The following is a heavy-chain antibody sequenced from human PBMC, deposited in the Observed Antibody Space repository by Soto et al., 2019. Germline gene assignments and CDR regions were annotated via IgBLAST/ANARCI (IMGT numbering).Heavy chain of an antibody. CDR2: IWYDGSNK. V-gene: IGHV3-33*01. J-gene: IGHJ4*02. CDR3: ARNHDRYYNILAGWKYYFDY. D-gene: IGHD3-9*01. Sequence: GGSLRLSCAASGFTFSSYGMHWVRQAPGKGLEWVAVIWYDGSNKYYADSVKGRFTISRDNSKNTLYLQMNSLRAEDTAVYYCARNHDRYYNILAGWKYYFDYWGQGTLVTVSS. CDR1: GFTFSSYG.